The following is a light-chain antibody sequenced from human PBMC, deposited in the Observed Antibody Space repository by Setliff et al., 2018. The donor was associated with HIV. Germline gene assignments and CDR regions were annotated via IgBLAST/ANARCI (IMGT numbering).Light chain of an antibody. Sequence: QSALTQPASVSGSPGQSITLSCTGTSSDVGSYNFVSWYQQHPGRAPKLMIYDVTKRPSGVSDRFSGSKSGNTASLTISGLQTADEADYYCCSYTSSLTYVFGTGTKVTVL. J-gene: IGLJ1*01. CDR3: CSYTSSLTYV. V-gene: IGLV2-14*03. CDR2: DVT. CDR1: SSDVGSYNF.